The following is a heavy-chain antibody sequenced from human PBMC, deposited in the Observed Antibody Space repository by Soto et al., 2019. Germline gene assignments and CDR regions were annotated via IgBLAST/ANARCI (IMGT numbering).Heavy chain of an antibody. J-gene: IGHJ3*02. CDR1: CYTFTSYS. Sequence: SVKVSCRASCYTFTSYSLHWVRQAPVQRLEWMGWINAGNGNTKYSQKFQGRVTITRDTSASTAYMELSSLRSEDTAVYDCARVPLYYYDSSGYYPGAFDIWGQGTMVTVAS. V-gene: IGHV1-3*01. CDR2: INAGNGNT. D-gene: IGHD3-22*01. CDR3: ARVPLYYYDSSGYYPGAFDI.